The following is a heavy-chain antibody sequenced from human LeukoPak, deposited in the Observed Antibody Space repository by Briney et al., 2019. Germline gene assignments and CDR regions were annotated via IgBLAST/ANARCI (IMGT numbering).Heavy chain of an antibody. V-gene: IGHV3-23*01. CDR2: ISGSGGST. D-gene: IGHD6-6*01. J-gene: IGHJ3*02. CDR3: AKDRRGWVAASGGSTPAAFDI. Sequence: GGSLRLSCAVSGFTFSSYAMSWVRQAPGKGLEWVSAISGSGGSTYYADSVKGRFTISRDNSKNTLYLQMNSLRAEDTAVYYCAKDRRGWVAASGGSTPAAFDIWGQGTMVTVPS. CDR1: GFTFSSYA.